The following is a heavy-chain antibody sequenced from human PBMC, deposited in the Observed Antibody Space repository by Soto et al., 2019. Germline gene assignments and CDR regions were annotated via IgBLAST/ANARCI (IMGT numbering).Heavy chain of an antibody. V-gene: IGHV4-59*01. CDR1: GGSISSYY. CDR3: ARLANWFDP. Sequence: SETLSLTCTVSGGSISSYYWSWIRQPPGKGLEWIGYIYYSGSTNYNPSLKSRVSISVDTSKNQFSLKLSSVTAADTAVYYCARLANWFDPWGQGTLVTVSS. CDR2: IYYSGST. J-gene: IGHJ5*02. D-gene: IGHD6-19*01.